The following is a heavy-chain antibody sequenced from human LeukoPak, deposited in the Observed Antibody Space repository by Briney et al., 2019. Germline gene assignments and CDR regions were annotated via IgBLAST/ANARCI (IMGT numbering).Heavy chain of an antibody. Sequence: ASVKVSCKASGYTFTSYYMHWVRQAPGQGLEWMGIINPSGGSTSYAQKFQGRVTITADESTSTAYMDLSSLRSEDTAVYYCARDRGIRAAAGTQVAGTLAEWGQGTLVTVSS. CDR2: INPSGGST. CDR1: GYTFTSYY. D-gene: IGHD6-13*01. J-gene: IGHJ4*02. V-gene: IGHV1-46*01. CDR3: ARDRGIRAAAGTQVAGTLAE.